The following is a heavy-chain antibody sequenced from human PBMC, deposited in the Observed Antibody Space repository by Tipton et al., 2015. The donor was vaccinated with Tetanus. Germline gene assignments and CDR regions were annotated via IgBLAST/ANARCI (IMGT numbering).Heavy chain of an antibody. D-gene: IGHD2-2*01. CDR2: VYYNGNT. CDR1: GGSISGSY. CDR3: AREVPAAGHFDS. V-gene: IGHV4-59*01. J-gene: IGHJ4*02. Sequence: TLSLTCTVSGGSISGSYWNWIRQPPGKGLEWIGYVYYNGNTHYNPALKSRVAISVDTSKNQFSLKLSSVTAADTAIYYCAREVPAAGHFDSWGQGTVVTVAS.